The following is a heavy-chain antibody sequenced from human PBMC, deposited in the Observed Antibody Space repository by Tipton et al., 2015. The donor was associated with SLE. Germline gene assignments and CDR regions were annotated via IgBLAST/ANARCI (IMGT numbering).Heavy chain of an antibody. D-gene: IGHD3-22*01. V-gene: IGHV4-59*12. CDR1: GGSISNYY. Sequence: TLSLTCTVSGGSISNYYWSWIRQPPGKGLEWIGYVFYSGTTNYNPSLKSRVAISVDTSNNQFSLNLNSVTAADTAVYYCARDEYRYDATGYHLLGHFDFWGQGTLVTVSS. CDR2: VFYSGTT. CDR3: ARDEYRYDATGYHLLGHFDF. J-gene: IGHJ4*02.